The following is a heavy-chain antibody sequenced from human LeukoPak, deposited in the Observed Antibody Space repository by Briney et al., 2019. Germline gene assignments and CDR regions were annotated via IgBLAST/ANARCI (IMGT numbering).Heavy chain of an antibody. CDR3: ARGLDDAFDI. CDR1: GFTLSSYA. V-gene: IGHV3-30*04. J-gene: IGHJ3*02. Sequence: PGRSLRLSCAASGFTLSSYAMHWVRQAPGKGLEWVAVISYDGSNKYYADSVKGRFTISRDNSKNTLYLQMNSLRAEDTAVYYCARGLDDAFDIWGQGTMVTVSS. D-gene: IGHD4-11*01. CDR2: ISYDGSNK.